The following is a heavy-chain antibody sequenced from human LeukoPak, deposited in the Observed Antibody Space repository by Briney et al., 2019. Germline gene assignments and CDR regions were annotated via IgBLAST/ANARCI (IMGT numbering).Heavy chain of an antibody. CDR2: ISGSGGST. CDR3: ANDIVVVPAAIRAYYYYGMDV. CDR1: GFTVSSNY. D-gene: IGHD2-2*02. J-gene: IGHJ6*02. Sequence: GGSLRLSCAASGFTVSSNYMSWVRQAPGKGLEWVSAISGSGGSTYYADSVKGRFTISRDNSKNTLYLQMNSLRAEDTAVYYCANDIVVVPAAIRAYYYYGMDVWGQGTTVTVSS. V-gene: IGHV3-23*01.